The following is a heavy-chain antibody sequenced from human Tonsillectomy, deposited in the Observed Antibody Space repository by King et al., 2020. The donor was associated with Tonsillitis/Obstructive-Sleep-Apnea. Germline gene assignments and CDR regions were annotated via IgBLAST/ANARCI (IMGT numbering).Heavy chain of an antibody. CDR1: GFTFSSYA. J-gene: IGHJ6*02. V-gene: IGHV3-30*04. CDR3: ARDLGNVSGYWYNDYYGMDV. D-gene: IGHD3-9*01. Sequence: VQLVESGGGVVQPGRSLRLSCAASGFTFSSYAMHWVRQAPGKGLEWVADISHDGTNKYYGDSVKGRITISRDNSKNTLHLQMNSLRPDDTAVYYCARDLGNVSGYWYNDYYGMDVWGQGTTVTVSS. CDR2: ISHDGTNK.